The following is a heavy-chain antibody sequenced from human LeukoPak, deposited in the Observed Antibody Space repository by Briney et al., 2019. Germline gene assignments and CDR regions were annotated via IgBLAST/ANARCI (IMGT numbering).Heavy chain of an antibody. Sequence: ASVKVSCKASGYTFTSYDINWVRQATGQGLEWMVWMNPNSGNTGYAQKFQGRVTITRNTSISTAYMELSSLRSEDTAVYYCARGGGYCSSTSCSYGAFDIWGQGTMVTVSS. CDR3: ARGGGYCSSTSCSYGAFDI. J-gene: IGHJ3*02. CDR2: MNPNSGNT. V-gene: IGHV1-8*03. CDR1: GYTFTSYD. D-gene: IGHD2-2*01.